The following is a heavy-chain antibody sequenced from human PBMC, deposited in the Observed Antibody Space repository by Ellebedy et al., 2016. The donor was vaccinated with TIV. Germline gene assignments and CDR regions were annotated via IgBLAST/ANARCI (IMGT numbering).Heavy chain of an antibody. V-gene: IGHV3-49*03. CDR3: TRKPRKGGDRYPFDF. CDR2: ISSKRYGGRP. J-gene: IGHJ4*02. CDR1: GFSFADYV. D-gene: IGHD3-10*01. Sequence: PGGSLRLSCQTSGFSFADYVLVWFRQSPGKGLEWVGFISSKRYGGRPEHAASLKGRFTISRDDWNSIVYLQMNNLQRDDTAVYYCTRKPRKGGDRYPFDFWGQGTLVTVSS.